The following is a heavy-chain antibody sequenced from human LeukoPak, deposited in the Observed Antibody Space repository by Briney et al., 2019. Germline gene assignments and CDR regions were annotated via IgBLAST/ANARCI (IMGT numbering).Heavy chain of an antibody. Sequence: GGSLRLSCAASGFTSSSYAMHWVRQAPGKGLEWVAVISYDGSNKYYADSVKGRFTISRDNSKNTLYLQMNSLRAEDTAVYYCAGDQTSSGWYYFDYWGQGTLVTVSS. CDR1: GFTSSSYA. CDR2: ISYDGSNK. CDR3: AGDQTSSGWYYFDY. V-gene: IGHV3-30*04. D-gene: IGHD6-13*01. J-gene: IGHJ4*02.